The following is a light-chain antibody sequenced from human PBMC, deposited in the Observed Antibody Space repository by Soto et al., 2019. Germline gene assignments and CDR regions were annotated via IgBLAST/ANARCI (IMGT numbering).Light chain of an antibody. V-gene: IGKV1-9*01. CDR2: AAS. J-gene: IGKJ1*01. CDR1: QGISSS. Sequence: DIQLTQSPSFLSASVGDRVTITCRASQGISSSLAWYQQKPGKAHELLIYAASTLQSGVPSRFSGSGSGTDFTLTSSSLQPEDSATYYCQQHNTYPPWTFGQGTKVEIK. CDR3: QQHNTYPPWT.